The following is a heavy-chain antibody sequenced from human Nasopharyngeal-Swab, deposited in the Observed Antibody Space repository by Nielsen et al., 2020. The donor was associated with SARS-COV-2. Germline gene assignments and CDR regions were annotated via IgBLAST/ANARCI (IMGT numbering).Heavy chain of an antibody. CDR3: ATTSARSLWQWQITGGYFDY. CDR1: GGSISSSSYY. J-gene: IGHJ4*02. CDR2: IYYSGST. V-gene: IGHV4-39*07. D-gene: IGHD6-19*01. Sequence: SETLSLTCTVSGGSISSSSYYWGWIRQPPGKGLEWIGSIYYSGSTYYNPSLKSRVTISVDTSNNQFSLKLSSVTAADTAVYYCATTSARSLWQWQITGGYFDYWGQGTLVTVSS.